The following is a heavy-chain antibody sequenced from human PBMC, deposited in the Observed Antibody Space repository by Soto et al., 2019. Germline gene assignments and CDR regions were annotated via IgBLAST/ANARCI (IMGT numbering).Heavy chain of an antibody. CDR2: INPSGGST. CDR1: GYTFTSYY. J-gene: IGHJ4*02. D-gene: IGHD3-22*01. CDR3: ARTPPYYYDSSGYPDY. V-gene: IGHV1-46*01. Sequence: ASVKVSCKASGYTFTSYYMHWVRQAPGQGLEWMGIINPSGGSTSYAQKFQGRVTMTRDTSTSTVYMELSSLRSEDTAVYYCARTPPYYYDSSGYPDYWGQGNLVTVSS.